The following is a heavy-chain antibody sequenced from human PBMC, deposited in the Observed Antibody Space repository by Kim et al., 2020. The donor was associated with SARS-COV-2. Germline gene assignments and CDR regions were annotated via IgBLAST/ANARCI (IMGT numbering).Heavy chain of an antibody. CDR2: ISNKREGYTT. CDR1: NTAFSDQY. V-gene: IGHV3-72*01. CDR3: TRGYSDGPVYAFDI. Sequence: GGSPRLSCVATNTAFSDQYMDWVRQGPGKGLQWVGRISNKREGYTTEYAESVRGRFTISRDDSKKTLYLQMDSLQADDTAVYFCTRGYSDGPVYAFDIWGPGPLVSVSS. J-gene: IGHJ3*02. D-gene: IGHD5-12*01.